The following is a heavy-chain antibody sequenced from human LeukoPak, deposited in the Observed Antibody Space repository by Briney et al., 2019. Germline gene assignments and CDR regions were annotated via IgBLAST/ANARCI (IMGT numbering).Heavy chain of an antibody. D-gene: IGHD4/OR15-4a*01. V-gene: IGHV5-51*01. CDR3: ARHQPPYGGYVDY. J-gene: IGHJ4*02. Sequence: GESLKISCKGSGYSFTSYWIGWVRQMPGKGLEWMGIIYPGGSDTRYSPSFQGQVTISADKSISTAYLQWSSLKASDTAMYYCARHQPPYGGYVDYWGQGTLVTVSS. CDR2: IYPGGSDT. CDR1: GYSFTSYW.